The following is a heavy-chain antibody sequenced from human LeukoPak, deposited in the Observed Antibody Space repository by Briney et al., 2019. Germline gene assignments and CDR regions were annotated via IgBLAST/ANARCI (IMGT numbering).Heavy chain of an antibody. CDR3: AREILEDIVVVPAATIYYYYYYMDV. D-gene: IGHD2-2*01. Sequence: KSGGSLRLSCAASGFTFSSYSMNWVRQAPGKGLEWVSSISSSSSYIYHADSVKGRFTISRDNAKNSLYLQMNSLRAEDTAVYYCAREILEDIVVVPAATIYYYYYYMDVWGKGTTVTVSS. J-gene: IGHJ6*03. V-gene: IGHV3-21*01. CDR2: ISSSSSYI. CDR1: GFTFSSYS.